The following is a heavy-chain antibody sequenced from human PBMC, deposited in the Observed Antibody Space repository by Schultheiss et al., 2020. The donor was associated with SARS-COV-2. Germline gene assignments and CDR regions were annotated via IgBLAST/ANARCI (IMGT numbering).Heavy chain of an antibody. CDR3: AKMSGLSLHLVVPAALHY. J-gene: IGHJ4*02. D-gene: IGHD2-2*01. V-gene: IGHV3-48*01. CDR1: GFTFSSYS. Sequence: GESLKISCAASGFTFSSYSMNWVRQAPGKGLEWVSYISSSSSTIYYADSVKGRFTISRDNSKNTLYLQMNTLRAEDTAVYYCAKMSGLSLHLVVPAALHYWGQGTLVTVSS. CDR2: ISSSSSTI.